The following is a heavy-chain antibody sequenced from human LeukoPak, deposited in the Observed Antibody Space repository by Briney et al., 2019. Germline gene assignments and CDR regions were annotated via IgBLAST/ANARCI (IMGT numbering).Heavy chain of an antibody. CDR2: IYYSGST. CDR1: GGSISSGDYY. CDR3: ARGGTWSGSYYYYGMDV. Sequence: SETPSLTCTVSGGSISSGDYYWSWIRQPPGKGPEWIGYIYYSGSTHYNPSLKSRVIISVDMSKNQFALKLSSVTAADTAVYYCARGGTWSGSYYYYGMDVWGQGTTVTVSS. J-gene: IGHJ6*02. D-gene: IGHD2-15*01. V-gene: IGHV4-30-4*01.